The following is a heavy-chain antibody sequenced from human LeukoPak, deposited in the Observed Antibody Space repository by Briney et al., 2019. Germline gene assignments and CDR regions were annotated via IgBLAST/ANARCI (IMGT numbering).Heavy chain of an antibody. CDR1: GGSFSGYY. J-gene: IGHJ6*03. CDR3: ARTRHYGSGSYYRKVGYMDV. D-gene: IGHD3-10*01. Sequence: SETLSLTCAVYGGSFSGYYWSWIRQPPGKGLEWIGEINHSGSTNYNPSLKSRVTISVDTSKNQFSLKLSSVTAADTAVYYCARTRHYGSGSYYRKVGYMDVWGKGTTVTVSS. CDR2: INHSGST. V-gene: IGHV4-34*01.